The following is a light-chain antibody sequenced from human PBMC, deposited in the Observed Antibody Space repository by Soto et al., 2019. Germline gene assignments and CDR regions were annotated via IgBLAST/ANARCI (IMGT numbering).Light chain of an antibody. CDR2: EVS. Sequence: QSLLTQPASVSGSPGHSITISFTGTSSDVGGYNYVSWYQQQSGKAPKLMIHEVSNRPSGVSNRFSGSKSGNTASLTISGLQAEDEADYYCSSYTSSRAYVFGIGNKVTVL. V-gene: IGLV2-14*01. CDR1: SSDVGGYNY. J-gene: IGLJ1*01. CDR3: SSYTSSRAYV.